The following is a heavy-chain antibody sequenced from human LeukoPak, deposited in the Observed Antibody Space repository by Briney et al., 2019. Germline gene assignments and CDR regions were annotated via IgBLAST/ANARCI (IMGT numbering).Heavy chain of an antibody. Sequence: GASVKVSCKASGYTFTSYYMHWVRQAPGQGLEWMGIINPSGGSTNYAQKFQGRVTITADESTSTAYMELSSLRSEDTAVYYCAREEYYDFWSDLVRDGHYYYYGMDVWGQGTTVTVSS. D-gene: IGHD3-3*01. CDR3: AREEYYDFWSDLVRDGHYYYYGMDV. CDR2: INPSGGST. J-gene: IGHJ6*02. V-gene: IGHV1-46*01. CDR1: GYTFTSYY.